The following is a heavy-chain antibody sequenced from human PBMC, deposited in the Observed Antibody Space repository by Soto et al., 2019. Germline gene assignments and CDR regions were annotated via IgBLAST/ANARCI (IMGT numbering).Heavy chain of an antibody. CDR3: ARGLRLAAAAGTRNKRYYYYYGMDV. CDR1: GGSFSGYY. CDR2: INHSGST. D-gene: IGHD6-13*01. J-gene: IGHJ6*02. V-gene: IGHV4-34*01. Sequence: SETLSLTCAVYGGSFSGYYWSWIRQPPGKGLEWIGEINHSGSTNYNPSLKSRVTISVDTSKNQFSLKLSSVTAAYTAVYYCARGLRLAAAAGTRNKRYYYYYGMDVWGQGTTVT.